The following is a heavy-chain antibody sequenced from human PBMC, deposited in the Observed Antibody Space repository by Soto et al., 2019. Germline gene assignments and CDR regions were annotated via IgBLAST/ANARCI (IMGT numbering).Heavy chain of an antibody. Sequence: PSETLSLTCAVSGGSFSGYYWSWIRQPPGKGLEWIGEINHSGSTNYNPSLKSRVTISVDTSKNQFSLKLSSVTAADTAVYYCASGRRTVYCSGGSCYPDAFDIWGQGTMVTVSS. CDR1: GGSFSGYY. CDR2: INHSGST. CDR3: ASGRRTVYCSGGSCYPDAFDI. D-gene: IGHD2-15*01. J-gene: IGHJ3*02. V-gene: IGHV4-34*01.